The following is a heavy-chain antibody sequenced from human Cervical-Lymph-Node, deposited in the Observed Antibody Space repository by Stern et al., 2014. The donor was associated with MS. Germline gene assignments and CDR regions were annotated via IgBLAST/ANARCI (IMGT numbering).Heavy chain of an antibody. CDR3: ARDSVGATADNWYFDL. CDR2: IHPNGGGK. Sequence: QVQLVQSGAEVKKPGASVKVSCKASGYTFTGYYMHWVRQAPGQGLEWMGWIHPNGGGKNYAQKFQGWVTMTRDTSISTAYMELSRLRSDDTAVYYCARDSVGATADNWYFDLWGRGTLVTVSS. CDR1: GYTFTGYY. J-gene: IGHJ2*01. D-gene: IGHD1-26*01. V-gene: IGHV1-2*04.